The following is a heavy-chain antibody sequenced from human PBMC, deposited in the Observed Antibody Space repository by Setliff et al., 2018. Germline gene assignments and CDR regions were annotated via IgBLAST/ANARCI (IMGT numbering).Heavy chain of an antibody. V-gene: IGHV3-33*01. CDR2: IWFDGSNK. J-gene: IGHJ6*03. CDR3: VRDRDVLRFLEWSWGPRNLNYYYYYMDV. CDR1: GFTFGGSA. D-gene: IGHD3-3*01. Sequence: GGSLRLSCASSGFTFGGSAMHWVRQAPGKGLEWVAFIWFDGSNKYYAASVTGRFTISRDNSRDTLYLQMNNLRVEDTAVYYCVRDRDVLRFLEWSWGPRNLNYYYYYMDVWGKGTTVTVSS.